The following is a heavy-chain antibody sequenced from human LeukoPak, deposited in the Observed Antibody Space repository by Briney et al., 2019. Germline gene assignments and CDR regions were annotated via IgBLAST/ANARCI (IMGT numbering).Heavy chain of an antibody. Sequence: PGGSLRLSCAASGFTFRSYSMNWVRQAPGKGLEWVSYISSSSSTIYYADSVKGRFTISRDNAKNSLYLQMNSLRAEDTAVYYCANGGGIAAALDYFDYWGQGTLVTVSS. V-gene: IGHV3-48*01. CDR1: GFTFRSYS. CDR3: ANGGGIAAALDYFDY. CDR2: ISSSSSTI. J-gene: IGHJ4*02. D-gene: IGHD6-13*01.